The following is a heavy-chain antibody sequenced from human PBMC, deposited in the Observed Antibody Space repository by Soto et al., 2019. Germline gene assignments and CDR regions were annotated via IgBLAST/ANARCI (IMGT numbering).Heavy chain of an antibody. V-gene: IGHV4-39*01. Sequence: FGTLSLTCTVSGGSISSSSYYWGWIRQPPGKGLEWIGSIYYSGSTYYNPSLKSRVTISVDTSKNQFSLKLSSVTAADTAVYYCACIFSGGYGYGFYYYGMDVWGQGTTV. D-gene: IGHD5-18*01. CDR2: IYYSGST. CDR3: ACIFSGGYGYGFYYYGMDV. J-gene: IGHJ6*02. CDR1: GGSISSSSYY.